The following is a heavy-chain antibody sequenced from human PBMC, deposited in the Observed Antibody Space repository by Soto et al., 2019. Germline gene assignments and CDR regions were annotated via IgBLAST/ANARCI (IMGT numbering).Heavy chain of an antibody. CDR1: GGYLSSSSYY. V-gene: IGHV4-39*07. Sequence: SETLSLTCTVSGGYLSSSSYYWGWIRQPPGKGLEWIGSIYYSGSTYYNPSLKSRVTISVDTSKNQFSLKLSSVTAADTAVYYCARDSSRITMVRGVTYYYYGMDVWGQGTTVTVSS. CDR3: ARDSSRITMVRGVTYYYYGMDV. D-gene: IGHD3-10*01. J-gene: IGHJ6*02. CDR2: IYYSGST.